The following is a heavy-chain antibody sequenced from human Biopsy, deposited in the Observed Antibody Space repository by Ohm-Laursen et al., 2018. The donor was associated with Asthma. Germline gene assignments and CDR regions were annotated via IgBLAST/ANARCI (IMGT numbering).Heavy chain of an antibody. J-gene: IGHJ6*02. CDR3: ARCQVGYSSGWSLLLKKIYYSGMDV. CDR2: IMTVFGTT. CDR1: GGTFSNFV. Sequence: ASVKVSCKAPGGTFSNFVISWVRQAPGQGLEWLGGIMTVFGTTNYAQKFQGRVTITADESTSTAYMEVTSLRSEDTAIYYCARCQVGYSSGWSLLLKKIYYSGMDVWGQGNAVTVSS. D-gene: IGHD6-19*01. V-gene: IGHV1-69*13.